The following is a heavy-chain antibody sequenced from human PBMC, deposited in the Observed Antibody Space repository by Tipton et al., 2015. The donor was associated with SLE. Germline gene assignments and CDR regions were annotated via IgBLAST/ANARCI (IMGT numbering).Heavy chain of an antibody. CDR1: GGSISSGGHY. D-gene: IGHD3-16*01. CDR2: IYFSGRT. CDR3: ARMGDRWYFDL. Sequence: SGGSISSGGHYWTWIRQHPGKGLEFIAFIYFSGRTYYSPSLKSRVTISVDTSENQFSLKLSSVTAADTAMYYCARMGDRWYFDLWGHGTLLTVSS. J-gene: IGHJ2*01. V-gene: IGHV4-31*02.